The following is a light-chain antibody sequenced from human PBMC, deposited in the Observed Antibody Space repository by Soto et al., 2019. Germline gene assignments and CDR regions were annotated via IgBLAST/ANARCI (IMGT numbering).Light chain of an antibody. Sequence: QSVLTQPPSVSGAPGKRVTISGPGRSSSIGAGYDVHWYQQRPGTAPKFLIFGNSNRPSGVPDRFSGSKSGTSASLTITGLQAEDEGDYYCQSYDSTLSDRYVFGSGTKVTVL. CDR1: SSSIGAGYD. CDR2: GNS. J-gene: IGLJ1*01. V-gene: IGLV1-40*01. CDR3: QSYDSTLSDRYV.